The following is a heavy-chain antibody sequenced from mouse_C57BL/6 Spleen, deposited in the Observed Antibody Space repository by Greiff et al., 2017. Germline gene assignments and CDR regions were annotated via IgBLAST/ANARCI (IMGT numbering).Heavy chain of an antibody. CDR2: IYPGDGDT. V-gene: IGHV1-80*01. CDR1: GYAFSSYW. D-gene: IGHD2-3*01. Sequence: VQLQQSGAELVKPGASVKISCKASGYAFSSYWMNWVKQRPGKGLEWIGQIYPGDGDTNYNGKFKGKATLTADKSSSTAYMQLSSVTSEDSAVYFCARKDGYYGGWYFDVWGTGTTVTVTS. CDR3: ARKDGYYGGWYFDV. J-gene: IGHJ1*03.